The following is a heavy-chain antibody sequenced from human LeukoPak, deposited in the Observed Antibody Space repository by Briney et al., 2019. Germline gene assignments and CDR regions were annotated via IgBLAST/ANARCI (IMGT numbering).Heavy chain of an antibody. CDR3: ARVSLVRGAPDYYFDY. V-gene: IGHV4-4*07. J-gene: IGHJ4*02. CDR2: IYTSGST. D-gene: IGHD3-10*01. Sequence: SETLSLTCTVSVDSLTKYYWSWIRQPAGKRLEWIGRIYTSGSTNYNPSLKSRVTMSVDPSKYQFSLKLSSVTAADTAVYYCARVSLVRGAPDYYFDYWGQGTLVTVSS. CDR1: VDSLTKYY.